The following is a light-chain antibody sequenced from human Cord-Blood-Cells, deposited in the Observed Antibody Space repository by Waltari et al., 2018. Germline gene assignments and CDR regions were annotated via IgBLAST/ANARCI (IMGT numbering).Light chain of an antibody. Sequence: QSALTQPASVSGSPGQPITIYSTGPSSDVGGYNYVSWYQQHPGKAPKLMIYDVSNRPSGVSNRFSGSKSGNTASLTISGLQAEDEADYYCSSYTSSSSYVFGTGTKVTVL. CDR2: DVS. V-gene: IGLV2-14*03. CDR3: SSYTSSSSYV. J-gene: IGLJ1*01. CDR1: SSDVGGYNY.